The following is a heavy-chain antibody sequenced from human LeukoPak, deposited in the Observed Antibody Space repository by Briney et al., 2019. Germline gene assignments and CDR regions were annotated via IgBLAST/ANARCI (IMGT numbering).Heavy chain of an antibody. CDR3: AKDSRITMALRGMDV. J-gene: IGHJ6*02. V-gene: IGHV3-23*01. CDR2: ISASGDVT. D-gene: IGHD3-10*01. CDR1: EFTFSKFP. Sequence: PGGSLRLSCAASEFTFSKFPMGWVRQAPGRGLEWVSAISASGDVTFHADSVRGRFTISRDNAKNSLYLQMDSLRAEDTALYYCAKDSRITMALRGMDVWGQGTTVTVSS.